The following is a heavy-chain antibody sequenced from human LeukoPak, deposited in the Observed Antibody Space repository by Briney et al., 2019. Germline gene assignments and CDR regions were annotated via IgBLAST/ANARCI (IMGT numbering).Heavy chain of an antibody. CDR1: GFTFSSYA. CDR3: ARGESGSGWYGYYYYGMDV. J-gene: IGHJ6*02. Sequence: PGGSLRLSCAASGFTFSSYAMHWVRQAPGKGLEWVAVISYDGSNKYYADSVKGRFTISRDNSKNTLYLQMNSLRAEDTAVYYCARGESGSGWYGYYYYGMDVWGQGTTVTVSS. CDR2: ISYDGSNK. V-gene: IGHV3-30-3*01. D-gene: IGHD6-19*01.